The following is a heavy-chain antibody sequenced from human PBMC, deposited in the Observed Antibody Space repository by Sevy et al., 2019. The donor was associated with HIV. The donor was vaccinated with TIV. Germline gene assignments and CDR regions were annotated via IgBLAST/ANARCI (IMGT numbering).Heavy chain of an antibody. D-gene: IGHD3-22*01. CDR2: FDPEDGET. CDR1: GYTLTQLS. Sequence: ASVKVSCKVSGYTLTQLSMHWVRQAPGKGLEWMGSFDPEDGETIYAQKFLGRVTMTEDTSTDTAYMELSSLKSEDTAVFYCAITKDYYDSSGYPFDYWGQGTLVTVSS. J-gene: IGHJ4*02. CDR3: AITKDYYDSSGYPFDY. V-gene: IGHV1-24*01.